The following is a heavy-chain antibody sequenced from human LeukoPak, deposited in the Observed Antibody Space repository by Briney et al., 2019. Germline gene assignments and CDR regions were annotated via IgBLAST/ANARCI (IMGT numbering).Heavy chain of an antibody. CDR2: INHSGST. CDR1: GGSFSGYY. CDR3: ARVLGTMIVVALRNGGAFDI. V-gene: IGHV4-34*01. Sequence: SETLSLTCAVYGGSFSGYYWSWIRQPPGKGLQWIGVINHSGSTNNNPSLKSRVTISVDTSKNQFSLKLSSVTAADTAVYYCARVLGTMIVVALRNGGAFDIWGQGTMVTVSS. J-gene: IGHJ3*02. D-gene: IGHD3-22*01.